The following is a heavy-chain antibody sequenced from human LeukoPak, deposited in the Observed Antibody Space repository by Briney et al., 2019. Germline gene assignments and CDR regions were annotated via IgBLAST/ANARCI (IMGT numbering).Heavy chain of an antibody. V-gene: IGHV3-48*01. D-gene: IGHD3-10*01. J-gene: IGHJ6*03. CDR3: ARFAAGGTYYYYMDV. Sequence: AGSLRLSCAASGFTFSSYTMNWVRQPPGKGLEWVSNIGTSSTTIYYADSVKGRFTISRDNAKNSLYLQMNSLRADDTAVYYCARFAAGGTYYYYMDVWGKGTTVTVSS. CDR2: IGTSSTTI. CDR1: GFTFSSYT.